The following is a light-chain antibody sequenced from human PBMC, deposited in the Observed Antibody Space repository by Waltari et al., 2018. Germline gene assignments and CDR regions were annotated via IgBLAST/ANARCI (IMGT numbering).Light chain of an antibody. J-gene: IGLJ2*01. Sequence: VFTQPHSVSGSPGQTVTISCTRSRGSIDRRYVQWYRQGPGRAPTTVIYRDDQRPSGVPDRFSGAIDRSSNSASLTISGLRSEDEADYYCQSADGRYNRIFGGGTRLTVL. V-gene: IGLV6-57*03. CDR2: RDD. CDR3: QSADGRYNRI. CDR1: RGSIDRRY.